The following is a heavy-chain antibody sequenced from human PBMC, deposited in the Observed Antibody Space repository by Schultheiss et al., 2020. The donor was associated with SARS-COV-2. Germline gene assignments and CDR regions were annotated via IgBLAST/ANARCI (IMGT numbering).Heavy chain of an antibody. CDR1: GGSISSGGYY. V-gene: IGHV4-61*02. CDR3: ARESIAARPSPYYYGMDV. Sequence: SETLSLTCAVSGGSISSGGYYWSWIRQPAGKGLEWIGRIYTSGSTNYNPSLKSRVTISVDTSKKQFSLKLRSVTAADTAVYYCARESIAARPSPYYYGMDVWGQGTTVTVSS. D-gene: IGHD6-6*01. CDR2: IYTSGST. J-gene: IGHJ6*02.